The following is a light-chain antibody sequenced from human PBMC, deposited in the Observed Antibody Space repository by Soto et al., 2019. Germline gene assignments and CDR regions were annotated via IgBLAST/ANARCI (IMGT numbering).Light chain of an antibody. V-gene: IGLV2-8*01. CDR3: SSYAASNNFYFV. Sequence: SALTQPPSASVSPGQSVTISCTGTSSDVGGYNYVSWYQQYPGRAPKLMIYEVTKRPSGVPDRFSGSKSGNTASLTVSGLQAEDEADYYCSSYAASNNFYFVFGGGTKLTVL. CDR2: EVT. CDR1: SSDVGGYNY. J-gene: IGLJ3*02.